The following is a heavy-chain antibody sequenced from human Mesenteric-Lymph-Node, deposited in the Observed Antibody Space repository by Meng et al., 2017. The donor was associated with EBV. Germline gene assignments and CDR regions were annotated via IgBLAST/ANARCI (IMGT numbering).Heavy chain of an antibody. J-gene: IGHJ4*02. CDR3: TSDLGGATDF. V-gene: IGHV3-74*01. D-gene: IGHD1-26*01. CDR2: INTYGSRT. Sequence: EEQLGESGGGLVQPGGSLRLSCAASGFTFSSYWMHWVRQAPGKGLVWVSHINTYGSRTDYADSVKGRFTISRDNAKNTLSLQMNSLRAEDTAVYYCTSDLGGATDFWGQGTLVTVFS. CDR1: GFTFSSYW.